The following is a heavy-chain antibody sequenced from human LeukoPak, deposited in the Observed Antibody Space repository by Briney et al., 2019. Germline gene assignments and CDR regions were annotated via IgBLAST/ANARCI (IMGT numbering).Heavy chain of an antibody. CDR3: ARDPGIAAAGTWSY. CDR2: ISAYNGNT. D-gene: IGHD6-13*01. CDR1: GYTFTSYG. V-gene: IGHV1-18*04. J-gene: IGHJ4*02. Sequence: ASVTVSCKASGYTFTSYGISWVRQAPGQGLEWMGWISAYNGNTNYAQKLQGRVTMTTHTSTSTAYMGLRSLRSDDTAVYYCARDPGIAAAGTWSYWGQGTLVTVSS.